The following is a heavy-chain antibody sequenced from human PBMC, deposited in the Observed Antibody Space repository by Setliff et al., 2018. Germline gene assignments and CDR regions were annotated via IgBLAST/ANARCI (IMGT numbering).Heavy chain of an antibody. Sequence: PSETLSLTCAVSGYSISSGYYWGWIRQPPGKGLEWIGSIYHSGSTYYNPSLKSRVTISVDTSKNQFSLKLSSVTAADTAVYYCARHLRVFIAAPYDAFDIWGQGTMVTVSS. CDR2: IYHSGST. CDR3: ARHLRVFIAAPYDAFDI. J-gene: IGHJ3*02. V-gene: IGHV4-38-2*01. CDR1: GYSISSGYY. D-gene: IGHD6-6*01.